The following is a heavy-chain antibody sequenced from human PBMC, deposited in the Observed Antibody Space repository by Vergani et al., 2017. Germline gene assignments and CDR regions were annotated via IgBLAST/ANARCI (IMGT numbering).Heavy chain of an antibody. CDR2: IYYSGST. D-gene: IGHD5-18*01. J-gene: IGHJ2*01. Sequence: QVQLQESGPGLLKPPGTLSLTCAVSGGSIRSTFYYWGWIRQPPGKGLEWIGTIYYSGSTYYNPSLKSRVTISVDTSKNQFSLKLSSVTAADTAVYYCVHVDTAMVRSYWYFDLWGRGTLVTVSS. CDR3: VHVDTAMVRSYWYFDL. CDR1: GGSIRSTFYY. V-gene: IGHV4-39*01.